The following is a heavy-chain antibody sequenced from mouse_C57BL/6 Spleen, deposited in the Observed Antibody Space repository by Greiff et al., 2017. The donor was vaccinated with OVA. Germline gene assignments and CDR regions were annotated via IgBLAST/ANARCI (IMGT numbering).Heavy chain of an antibody. J-gene: IGHJ2*01. V-gene: IGHV2-2*01. CDR2: IWSGGST. CDR1: GFSLTSYG. CDR3: ARNDGYEGFDY. D-gene: IGHD2-2*01. Sequence: VKLVESGPGLVQPSQSLSITCTVSGFSLTSYGVHWVRQSPGKGLEWLGVIWSGGSTDYNAAFISRLSISKDNSKSQVFFKMNSLQADDTAIYYCARNDGYEGFDYWGQGTTLTVSS.